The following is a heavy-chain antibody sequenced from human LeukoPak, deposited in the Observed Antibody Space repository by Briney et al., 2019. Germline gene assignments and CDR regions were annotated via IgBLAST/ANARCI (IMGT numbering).Heavy chain of an antibody. D-gene: IGHD2-15*01. CDR3: ARSYCSGGSCYDY. V-gene: IGHV5-51*01. CDR1: GYSFPNYW. Sequence: GESLKISCKGSGYSFPNYWIAWVRQMSGRGLEWMGIIYPGDSDTRYSPSFRGQVTISADKSISTAYLQWSSLQASDTAMHYCARSYCSGGSCYDYWGQGTQVTVSS. CDR2: IYPGDSDT. J-gene: IGHJ4*02.